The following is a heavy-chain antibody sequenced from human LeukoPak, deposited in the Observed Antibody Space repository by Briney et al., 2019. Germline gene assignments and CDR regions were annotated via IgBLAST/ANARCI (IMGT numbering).Heavy chain of an antibody. D-gene: IGHD3-10*01. J-gene: IGHJ6*03. CDR2: IYYSGST. V-gene: IGHV4-39*07. CDR3: ARDHPAPMVRGVYYYMDV. CDR1: GGSISSSSYY. Sequence: SETLSLTCTVSGGSISSSSYYWGWLRQPPGKGLEWLGSIYYSGSTYYNPSLKSRVTISVDTSKNQFSLKLSSVTAADTAVYYCARDHPAPMVRGVYYYMDVWGKGTTVTISS.